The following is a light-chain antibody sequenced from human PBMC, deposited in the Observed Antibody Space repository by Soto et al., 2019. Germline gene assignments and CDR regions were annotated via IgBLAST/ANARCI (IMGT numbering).Light chain of an antibody. Sequence: DIPLTQSPSLLSASVGDRVTITCRASQGVSNHLAWYQQKPGEAPKLLIYNVFILESGVPSRFSGSESGTEFTLTISGLQPEDFATYYCQQLNTYQWTFGQGTKVEIK. CDR1: QGVSNH. CDR3: QQLNTYQWT. CDR2: NVF. V-gene: IGKV1-9*01. J-gene: IGKJ1*01.